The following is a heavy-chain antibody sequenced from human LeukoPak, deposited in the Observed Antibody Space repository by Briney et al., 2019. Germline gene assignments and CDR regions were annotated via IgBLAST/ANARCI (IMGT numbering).Heavy chain of an antibody. J-gene: IGHJ4*02. V-gene: IGHV3-7*01. Sequence: SGGSLRLSCAASGFTFSSYWMSWVRQAPGKGLEWVANIKQDGSEKYYVDSVKGRFTISRDNAKNSLYLQMNFLRAEDTAVYYCARSPITGTTGRFDYWGQGTLVTVSS. D-gene: IGHD1-20*01. CDR1: GFTFSSYW. CDR2: IKQDGSEK. CDR3: ARSPITGTTGRFDY.